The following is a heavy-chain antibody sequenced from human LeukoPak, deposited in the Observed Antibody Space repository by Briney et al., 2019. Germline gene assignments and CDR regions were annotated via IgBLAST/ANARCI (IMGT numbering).Heavy chain of an antibody. CDR2: IYYSGST. J-gene: IGHJ4*02. CDR3: ARVSGFGDPFDY. CDR1: GGSISSSSYY. Sequence: SEALSLTCTVSGGSISSSSYYWGWIRQPPGKGLEWIGSIYYSGSTYYNPSLKSRVTISVDTSKNQFSLKLSSVTAADTAVYYCARVSGFGDPFDYWGQGTLVTVSS. V-gene: IGHV4-39*07. D-gene: IGHD3-10*01.